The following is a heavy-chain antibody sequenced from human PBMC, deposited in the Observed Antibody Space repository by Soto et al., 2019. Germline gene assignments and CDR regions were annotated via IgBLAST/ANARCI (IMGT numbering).Heavy chain of an antibody. J-gene: IGHJ6*02. Sequence: GGSLRLSCAASGFTFDDYAMHWVRQAPGKGLEWVSLISGDGGSTYYADSVKGRFTISRDNSKNSLYLQMNSLRTEDNALYYCAKDFCSGGSCYYYYYGMDVWGQGTTVTVSS. V-gene: IGHV3-43*02. CDR2: ISGDGGST. D-gene: IGHD2-15*01. CDR3: AKDFCSGGSCYYYYYGMDV. CDR1: GFTFDDYA.